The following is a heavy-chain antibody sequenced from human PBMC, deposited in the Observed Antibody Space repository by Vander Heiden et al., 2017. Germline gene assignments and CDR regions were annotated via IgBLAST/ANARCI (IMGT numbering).Heavy chain of an antibody. Sequence: QVQLVQSGTEVRRPGSSVKVSCQPSGGALGSSPMTWVRQAPGQSLEWVGGVAPPFGAANYAQSFQDRVTITADRATSTVSMELRSLRSDDTATYYCARERMGSLDSWGQGTLVIVSS. CDR3: ARERMGSLDS. V-gene: IGHV1-69*06. CDR1: GGALGSSP. D-gene: IGHD2-15*01. J-gene: IGHJ4*02. CDR2: VAPPFGAA.